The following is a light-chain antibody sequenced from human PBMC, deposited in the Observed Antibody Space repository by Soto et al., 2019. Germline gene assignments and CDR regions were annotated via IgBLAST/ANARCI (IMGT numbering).Light chain of an antibody. CDR1: LGISSY. CDR3: QQLNSYPRT. Sequence: DIQLTQSPSFLSASVGDRVTITCRASLGISSYLAWYQQKPGKAPKVLIFDASTLQSGVPPRFSGSGSGTEFTLTISSLQPEDFASYYCQQLNSYPRTFGPGTKVEIK. V-gene: IGKV1-9*01. J-gene: IGKJ1*01. CDR2: DAS.